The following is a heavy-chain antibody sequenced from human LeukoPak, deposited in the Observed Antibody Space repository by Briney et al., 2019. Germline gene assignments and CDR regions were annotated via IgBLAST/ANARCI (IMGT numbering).Heavy chain of an antibody. J-gene: IGHJ4*02. D-gene: IGHD3-16*01. CDR1: GFTFSSYS. Sequence: GGSLRLSCAASGFTFSSYSMNWVRQAPGKGLEWVSSISSSSSYIYYADSVKGRFTISSDNAKSSLYLQMNSLRAEDTAVYYCARDWGVTPAYWGQGTLVTVSS. CDR2: ISSSSSYI. V-gene: IGHV3-21*01. CDR3: ARDWGVTPAY.